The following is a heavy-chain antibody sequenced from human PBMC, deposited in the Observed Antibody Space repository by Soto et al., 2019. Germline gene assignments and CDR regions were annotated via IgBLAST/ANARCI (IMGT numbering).Heavy chain of an antibody. CDR1: GYTFTNYD. V-gene: IGHV1-8*01. CDR2: MHPNTGNT. D-gene: IGHD3-16*02. CDR3: ARPHDYIWGTYRTIQSYGLDV. Sequence: ASVKVSCKASGYTFTNYDINWVRQAPGQGLEWMGWMHPNTGNTDYAQKFQGRLIMTRDTSIFTAYMELNNLRSEDTAVYYCARPHDYIWGTYRTIQSYGLDVWGQGTTVTVSS. J-gene: IGHJ6*02.